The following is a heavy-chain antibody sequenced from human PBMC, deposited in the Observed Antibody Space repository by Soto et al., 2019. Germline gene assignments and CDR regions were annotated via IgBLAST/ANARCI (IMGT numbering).Heavy chain of an antibody. V-gene: IGHV3-33*01. D-gene: IGHD2-15*01. Sequence: QVHLVESGGGVVQPGGSLRLSCAASGFTFSSYAIHWVRQAPGKGLEWVAIIWFDGSNKYYADSVKGRFSISRDNSKNTLFLQMDSLRAEDTAVYYCARGQLPAATTYFDFCGQGTLVIVSS. CDR3: ARGQLPAATTYFDF. J-gene: IGHJ4*02. CDR1: GFTFSSYA. CDR2: IWFDGSNK.